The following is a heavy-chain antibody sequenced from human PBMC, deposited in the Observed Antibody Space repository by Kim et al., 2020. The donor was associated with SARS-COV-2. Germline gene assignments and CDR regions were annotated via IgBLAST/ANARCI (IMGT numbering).Heavy chain of an antibody. CDR1: GGSISSYY. V-gene: IGHV4-4*07. CDR2: IYTSGST. Sequence: SETLSLTCTVSGGSISSYYWSWIRQPAGKGLEWIGRIYTSGSTNYNPSLKSRVTMAVDTSKNQFSLKLGSVTAADTAVYYCVREGPAAIIHPWGQGTLVTVSS. CDR3: VREGPAAIIHP. J-gene: IGHJ5*02. D-gene: IGHD2-2*02.